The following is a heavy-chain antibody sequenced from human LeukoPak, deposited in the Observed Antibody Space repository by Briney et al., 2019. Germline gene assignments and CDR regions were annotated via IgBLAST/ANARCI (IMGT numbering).Heavy chain of an antibody. Sequence: SGGSLRLSCTASGFTFSGHWIHWVRQPPGMGLVWVSRINERGTDSMYAESVKGRFTISRDNAKNTVYLQMNSLRPEDTAVYYCAKDDAWLQYGDWGRGTLVTVSS. J-gene: IGHJ4*02. CDR1: GFTFSGHW. D-gene: IGHD5-24*01. CDR3: AKDDAWLQYGD. CDR2: INERGTDS. V-gene: IGHV3-74*03.